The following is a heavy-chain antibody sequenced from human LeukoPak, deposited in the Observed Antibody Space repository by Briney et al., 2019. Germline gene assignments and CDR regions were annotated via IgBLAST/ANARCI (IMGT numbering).Heavy chain of an antibody. CDR1: GFTFSSYA. Sequence: SGGSLRLSCAASGFTFSSYAMSWVRQAPGKGLEWVSAISGSGGSTYYADSVKGRFTISRDNSKNTLYLQMNSLRAEDTAVYYCAKALNYYDSSYFDYWGQGTLVTVSS. CDR3: AKALNYYDSSYFDY. J-gene: IGHJ4*02. CDR2: ISGSGGST. V-gene: IGHV3-23*01. D-gene: IGHD3-22*01.